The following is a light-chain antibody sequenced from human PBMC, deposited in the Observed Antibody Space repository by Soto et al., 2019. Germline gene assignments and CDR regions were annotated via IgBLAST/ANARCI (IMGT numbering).Light chain of an antibody. V-gene: IGKV3-11*01. CDR2: DAS. CDR1: QSVSSY. J-gene: IGKJ5*01. Sequence: EIVLTQSPATLSLSPGERATFSCRASQSVSSYLAWFQQKPGQAPRLLISDASHRDTGIAARFSGSGSRTDCPLTISSLEPEDFGVYYCQQHTNWPPSITFGQGTRLEIK. CDR3: QQHTNWPPSIT.